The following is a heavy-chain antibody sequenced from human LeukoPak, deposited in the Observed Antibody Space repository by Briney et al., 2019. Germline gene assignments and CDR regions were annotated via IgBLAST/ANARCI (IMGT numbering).Heavy chain of an antibody. Sequence: GGSLRLSCAASGLTFSSYGIHWVRQAPGKGLEWVAFIRYDGNNKYYADSVKGRFTISRDNSKNTLYLQMNSLRAEDTAVYYCAKDRGSGWYYYFDYWGQGTLVTVSS. CDR3: AKDRGSGWYYYFDY. CDR2: IRYDGNNK. J-gene: IGHJ4*02. CDR1: GLTFSSYG. D-gene: IGHD6-19*01. V-gene: IGHV3-30*02.